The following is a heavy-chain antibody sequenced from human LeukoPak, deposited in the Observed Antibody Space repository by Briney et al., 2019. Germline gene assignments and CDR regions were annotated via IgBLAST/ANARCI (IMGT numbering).Heavy chain of an antibody. CDR1: GFTFSSYG. J-gene: IGHJ4*02. V-gene: IGHV3-33*01. CDR3: ARVAEYSTAGMRY. D-gene: IGHD6-6*01. Sequence: GGSLRLSCAASGFTFSSYGMHWVRQAPGKGLEWVAVIWYDGSNKYYADSVKGRLTISRDNAKNTLYLQMNSLRAEDTALYYCARVAEYSTAGMRYWGQGTLVTVSS. CDR2: IWYDGSNK.